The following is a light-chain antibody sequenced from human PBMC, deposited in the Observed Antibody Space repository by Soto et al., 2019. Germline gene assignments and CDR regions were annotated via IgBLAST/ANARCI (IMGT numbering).Light chain of an antibody. CDR1: QRVRIN. Sequence: EIVMTQSPATLAVSPGERATLSCRASQRVRINVAWYQQKNGQAPRLLVYGASTRASGIPDRFSGSGSGTEFTLTISSLQSEDFAVYYCQEYSKWPSRTFGPGTKVEIK. CDR3: QEYSKWPSRT. CDR2: GAS. V-gene: IGKV3-15*01. J-gene: IGKJ1*01.